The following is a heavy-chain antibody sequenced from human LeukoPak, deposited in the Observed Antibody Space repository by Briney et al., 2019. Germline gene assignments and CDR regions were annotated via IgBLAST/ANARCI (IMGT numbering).Heavy chain of an antibody. Sequence: ASVKVSCKPSGSTFTGAYMHWMRQAPGQGLEWMGWINPNSGETKFAQKFQGRVTMTRDTSISTVYMDLGGLRSDDTAVYYCARVLFSSGYDYGGQGSLVTVSS. CDR1: GSTFTGAY. CDR3: ARVLFSSGYDY. V-gene: IGHV1-2*02. CDR2: INPNSGET. J-gene: IGHJ4*02. D-gene: IGHD5-18*01.